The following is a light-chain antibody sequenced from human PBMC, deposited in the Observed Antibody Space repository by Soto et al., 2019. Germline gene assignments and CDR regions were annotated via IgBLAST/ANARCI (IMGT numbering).Light chain of an antibody. CDR1: QGGRAD. V-gene: IGKV1-6*01. CDR2: SAS. CDR3: LRESKSPLT. Sequence: IPMTQSPSSLSSSVGDIVTITCRASQGGRADVGGYQQKQGKAPKLLIYSASTLQRGVPSRFSGRGTGTYLTLTISGLQPEDFASYSGLRESKSPLTCGGRTKMEIK. J-gene: IGKJ4*01.